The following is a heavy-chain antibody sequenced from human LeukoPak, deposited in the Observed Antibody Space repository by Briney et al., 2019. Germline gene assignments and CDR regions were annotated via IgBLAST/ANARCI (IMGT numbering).Heavy chain of an antibody. CDR3: AKDGGSGSYYGDYFDY. Sequence: GGSLRLSCAASGFTFSSYAMTWVRQAPGKGLEWVSAISGSGGSTYYADSVKGRFTISRDNSKNTLYLQMNSLRAEDTAVYYCAKDGGSGSYYGDYFDYWGQGTLVTVSS. D-gene: IGHD1-26*01. V-gene: IGHV3-23*01. CDR1: GFTFSSYA. CDR2: ISGSGGST. J-gene: IGHJ4*02.